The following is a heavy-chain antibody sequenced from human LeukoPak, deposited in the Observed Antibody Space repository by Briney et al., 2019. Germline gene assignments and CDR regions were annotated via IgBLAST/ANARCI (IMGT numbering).Heavy chain of an antibody. CDR2: ISDSGGST. J-gene: IGHJ3*02. V-gene: IGHV3-23*01. CDR1: GFTFSTYA. D-gene: IGHD3-22*01. CDR3: ARGGVTTQYAFDI. Sequence: GGSLRLSCAASGFTFSTYAMSWVRQAPGKGLEWVSGISDSGGSTYYADSVKGRFTISRDNSKNTLYLQMNSLRAEDTAVYYCARGGVTTQYAFDIWGQGTMVTVSS.